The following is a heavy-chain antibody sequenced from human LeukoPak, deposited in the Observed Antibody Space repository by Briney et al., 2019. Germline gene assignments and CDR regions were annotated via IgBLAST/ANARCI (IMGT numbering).Heavy chain of an antibody. CDR3: ATNSQGVVARGYWYFDL. V-gene: IGHV1-24*01. CDR2: FDPEDGET. J-gene: IGHJ2*01. CDR1: GYTLTELS. D-gene: IGHD2-15*01. Sequence: ASVKVSCKVSGYTLTELSMHWVRQAPGKGLEWMGGFDPEDGETIYAQKFQGRVTMTEDTSTDTAYMELSSLRSEDTAVYYCATNSQGVVARGYWYFDLWGRGTLVTVSS.